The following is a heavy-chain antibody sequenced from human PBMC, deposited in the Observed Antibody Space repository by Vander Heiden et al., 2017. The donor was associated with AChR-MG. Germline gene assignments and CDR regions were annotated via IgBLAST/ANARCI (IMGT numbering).Heavy chain of an antibody. Sequence: QVQPQESGPGLVQPSGTLSLIRAVSGASISSSHWWRWVPHPPGNGLEWIEEIYHGETTNNNQSLKGRVTMSVETSKNQFSLKLSSVTAADTAVYYCSTYPYGSDRLYFDYWGQGTLVTVSS. CDR1: GASISSSHW. V-gene: IGHV4-4*02. D-gene: IGHD3-10*01. CDR2: IYHGETT. J-gene: IGHJ4*02. CDR3: STYPYGSDRLYFDY.